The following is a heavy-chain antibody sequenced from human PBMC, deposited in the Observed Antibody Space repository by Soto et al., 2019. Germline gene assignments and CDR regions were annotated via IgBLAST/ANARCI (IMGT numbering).Heavy chain of an antibody. D-gene: IGHD2-2*01. CDR1: GYSFTSYW. V-gene: IGHV5-51*01. Sequence: GESLKISCKGSGYSFTSYWIGWVRQMPGKGLEWMGIIYPGDSDTRYSPSFQGQVTISADKSISTAYLQWSSLEASDTAMYYCAREGNSDATGYANFDSWGQGILVTVSS. CDR3: AREGNSDATGYANFDS. CDR2: IYPGDSDT. J-gene: IGHJ4*02.